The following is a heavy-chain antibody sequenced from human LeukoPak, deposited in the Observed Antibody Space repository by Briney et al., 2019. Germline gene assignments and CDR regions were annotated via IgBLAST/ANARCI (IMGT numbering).Heavy chain of an antibody. CDR2: VSHDGSKK. J-gene: IGHJ6*02. D-gene: IGHD2-15*01. V-gene: IGHV3-30*18. CDR1: GFTFITYG. Sequence: GRSLRLSCVASGFTFITYGIHWVRQAPGKGLEWVAAVSHDGSKKYYADSVKGRFTISRDNSKNTLYLQMDSLTPEDTALYYCAKDLRYCSGGTCEGESGTDVWGQGATVTVSS. CDR3: AKDLRYCSGGTCEGESGTDV.